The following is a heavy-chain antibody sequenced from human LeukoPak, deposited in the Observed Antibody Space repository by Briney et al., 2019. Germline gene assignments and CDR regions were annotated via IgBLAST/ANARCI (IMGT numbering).Heavy chain of an antibody. CDR2: ISGSGGST. D-gene: IGHD3-3*01. CDR3: AKESGDRYDFWSGSLNWFDP. J-gene: IGHJ5*02. V-gene: IGHV3-23*01. CDR1: GFTFDDYA. Sequence: PGRSLRLSCAASGFTFDDYAMHWVRQAPGKGLEWVSAISGSGGSTYYADSVKGRFTISRDNSKNTLYLQMNSLRAEDTAVYYCAKESGDRYDFWSGSLNWFDPWGQGTLVTVSS.